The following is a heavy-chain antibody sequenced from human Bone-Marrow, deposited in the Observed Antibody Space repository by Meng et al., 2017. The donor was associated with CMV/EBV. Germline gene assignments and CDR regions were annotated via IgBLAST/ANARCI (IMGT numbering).Heavy chain of an antibody. CDR2: IYSGGST. D-gene: IGHD6-13*01. J-gene: IGHJ6*02. V-gene: IGHV3-66*02. CDR3: ARDRIAAAPTGYYYYGTDV. CDR1: GFTVSSNY. Sequence: GESLKISCAASGFTVSSNYMSWVRQAPGKGLEWVSVIYSGGSTYYADSVKGRFTISRDNSKNTLYLQMNSLRAEDTAVYYCARDRIAAAPTGYYYYGTDVWGQGTTVTVSS.